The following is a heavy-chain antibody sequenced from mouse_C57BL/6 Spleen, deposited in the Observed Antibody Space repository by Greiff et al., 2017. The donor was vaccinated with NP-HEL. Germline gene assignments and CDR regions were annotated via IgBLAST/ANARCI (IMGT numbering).Heavy chain of an antibody. CDR2: ISSGSSTI. CDR1: GFTFSDYG. CDR3: AKIVSGDGFAY. V-gene: IGHV5-17*01. J-gene: IGHJ3*01. Sequence: EVQLVESGGGLVKPGGSLKLSCAASGFTFSDYGMYWVRQAPEKGLEWVAYISSGSSTIYYADTVKGRFTISRDNAKNTLFLQMTSLRSEDTAMYYYAKIVSGDGFAYWGQGTLVTVSA.